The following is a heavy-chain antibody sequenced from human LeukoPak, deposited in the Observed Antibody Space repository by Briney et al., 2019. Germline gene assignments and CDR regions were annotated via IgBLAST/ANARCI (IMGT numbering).Heavy chain of an antibody. CDR1: GYTFTGYY. CDR2: INPNSGGT. D-gene: IGHD2-2*01. J-gene: IGHJ4*02. Sequence: ASVKVSCKASGYTFTGYYMHWVRQAPGQGLEWMGWINPNSGGTNYAQKFQGRVTMTRDTSISAAYMELSRLRSDDTAVYYCARAGFGQLLHFDYWGQGTLVTVSS. CDR3: ARAGFGQLLHFDY. V-gene: IGHV1-2*02.